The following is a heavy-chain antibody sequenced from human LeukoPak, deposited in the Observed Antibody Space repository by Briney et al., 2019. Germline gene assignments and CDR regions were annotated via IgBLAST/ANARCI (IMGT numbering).Heavy chain of an antibody. Sequence: SETLSLTCTVSGGSISSYYWSWIRQPAGKGLEWIGRIYTSGSTNYNPSLKSRVTMSVDTSKNQFSLKLSSVTAADTAVYYCAREYYYDSSGYTSAFDIWGQGTMVTVSS. CDR3: AREYYYDSSGYTSAFDI. CDR1: GGSISSYY. J-gene: IGHJ3*02. V-gene: IGHV4-4*07. CDR2: IYTSGST. D-gene: IGHD3-22*01.